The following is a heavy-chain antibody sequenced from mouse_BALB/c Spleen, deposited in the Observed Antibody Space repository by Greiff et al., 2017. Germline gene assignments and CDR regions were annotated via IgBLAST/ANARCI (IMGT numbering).Heavy chain of an antibody. J-gene: IGHJ3*01. CDR1: GFAFSSYD. Sequence: EVQVVESGGGLVKPGGSLKLSCAASGFAFSSYDMSWVRQTPEKRLEWVAYISSGGGSTYYPDTVKGRFTISRDNAKNTLYLQMSSLKSEDTAMYYCARHQTGRGAWFAYWGQGTLVTVSA. CDR2: ISSGGGST. CDR3: ARHQTGRGAWFAY. V-gene: IGHV5-12-1*01. D-gene: IGHD4-1*01.